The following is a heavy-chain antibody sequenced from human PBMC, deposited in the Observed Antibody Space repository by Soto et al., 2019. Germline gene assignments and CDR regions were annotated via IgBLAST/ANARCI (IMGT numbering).Heavy chain of an antibody. J-gene: IGHJ6*02. Sequence: GASVKVSCKASGYTFTSYGISWVRQAPGQGLEWMGWISAYNGNTNYAQKLQGRVTMTTDTSTSTAYMELRSLRSDDTAVYYCARVLVYYDSSGYNYYYYGMDVWGQGTTVTVS. V-gene: IGHV1-18*01. CDR1: GYTFTSYG. D-gene: IGHD3-22*01. CDR2: ISAYNGNT. CDR3: ARVLVYYDSSGYNYYYYGMDV.